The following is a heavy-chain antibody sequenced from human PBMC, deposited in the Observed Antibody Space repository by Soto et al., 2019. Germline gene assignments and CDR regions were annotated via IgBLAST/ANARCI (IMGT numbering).Heavy chain of an antibody. CDR1: GGTFSSYT. CDR3: ARDLKYSSSPSGLYYYYYYYMDV. CDR2: IIPILGIA. D-gene: IGHD6-6*01. V-gene: IGHV1-69*04. Sequence: AASVKVSCKACGGTFSSYTISWVRQAPGQGLEWMGRIIPILGIANYAQKFQGRVTITADKSTSTAYMELSSLRSEDTAVYYCARDLKYSSSPSGLYYYYYYYMDVWGKGTTVTVSS. J-gene: IGHJ6*03.